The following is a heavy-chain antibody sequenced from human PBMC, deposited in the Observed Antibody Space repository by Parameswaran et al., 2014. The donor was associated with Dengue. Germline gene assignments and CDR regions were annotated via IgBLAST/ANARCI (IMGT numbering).Heavy chain of an antibody. Sequence: RWIRQPPGKGLEWVSAISGSGGSTYYADSVKGRFTISRDNSKNTLYLQMNSLRAEDTAVYYCARTYPDYDFWSGYYTHFDYWGQEPGHRLL. D-gene: IGHD3-3*01. V-gene: IGHV3-23*01. CDR2: ISGSGGST. CDR3: ARTYPDYDFWSGYYTHFDY. J-gene: IGHJ4*02.